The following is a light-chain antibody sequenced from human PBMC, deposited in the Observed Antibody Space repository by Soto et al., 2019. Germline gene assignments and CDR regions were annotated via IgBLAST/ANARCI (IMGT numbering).Light chain of an antibody. CDR1: SSDVGSYNL. CDR2: EGS. V-gene: IGLV2-23*01. J-gene: IGLJ1*01. CDR3: CSYAGSRRV. Sequence: QSALTQPASVSGSPGQSITISCTGTSSDVGSYNLVSWYQQHPGKAPKLTIYEGSKRPSGVSNRFSGSKSGNTASLTISGLQAEDEADYYCCSYAGSRRVFGTGTKVTVL.